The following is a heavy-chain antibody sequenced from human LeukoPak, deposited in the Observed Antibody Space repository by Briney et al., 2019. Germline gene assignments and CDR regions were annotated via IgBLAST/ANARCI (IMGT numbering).Heavy chain of an antibody. CDR2: MNPNSGNT. CDR1: GYTFTSYD. CDR3: ARVAGTDFDWLLAPYYYYGMDV. J-gene: IGHJ6*02. D-gene: IGHD3-9*01. Sequence: ASVKVSCKASGYTFTSYDINWVRQATGQGLEWMGWMNPNSGNTGYAQKFQGRVTMTRNTSISTAYMELSSLRSEDTAVYYCARVAGTDFDWLLAPYYYYGMDVWGQGTTVTVSS. V-gene: IGHV1-8*01.